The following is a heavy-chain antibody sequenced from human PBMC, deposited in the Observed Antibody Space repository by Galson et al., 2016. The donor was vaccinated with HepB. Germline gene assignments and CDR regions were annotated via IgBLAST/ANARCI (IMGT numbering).Heavy chain of an antibody. CDR3: ARGPLGYYYDRSGSLDF. CDR2: INPNSGGT. V-gene: IGHV1-2*02. CDR1: GYTFTGHN. D-gene: IGHD3-22*01. J-gene: IGHJ4*02. Sequence: SVKVSCKASGYTFTGHNIHWVRQAAGHGLEWMGWINPNSGGTIYAQSFQGRVTMTRDTSISPASMELSRLRSDDTAVYYCARGPLGYYYDRSGSLDFWGQGTLVTVS.